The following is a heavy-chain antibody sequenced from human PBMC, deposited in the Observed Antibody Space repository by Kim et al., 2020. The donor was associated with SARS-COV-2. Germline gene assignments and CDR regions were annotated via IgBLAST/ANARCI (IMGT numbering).Heavy chain of an antibody. D-gene: IGHD3-3*01. J-gene: IGHJ4*02. V-gene: IGHV4-39*07. CDR3: ARFVNYDFWSGYNYYFDY. Sequence: KSRVTISVDTSKNQFSLKLSSVTAADTAVYYCARFVNYDFWSGYNYYFDYWGQGTLVTVSS.